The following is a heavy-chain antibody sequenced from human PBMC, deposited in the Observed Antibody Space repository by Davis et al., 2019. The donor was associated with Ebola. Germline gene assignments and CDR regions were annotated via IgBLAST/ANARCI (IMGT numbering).Heavy chain of an antibody. CDR1: GGSFSGYY. Sequence: SETLSLTCAVYGGSFSGYYWSWIRQPPGKGLEWIGYIYYSGSTNYNPSLKSRVTISVDTSKNQFSLKLSSVTAADTAVYYCARHFAPYYDFWSGYHSPYYYYGMDVWGQGTTVTVSS. CDR3: ARHFAPYYDFWSGYHSPYYYYGMDV. V-gene: IGHV4-59*08. CDR2: IYYSGST. D-gene: IGHD3-3*01. J-gene: IGHJ6*02.